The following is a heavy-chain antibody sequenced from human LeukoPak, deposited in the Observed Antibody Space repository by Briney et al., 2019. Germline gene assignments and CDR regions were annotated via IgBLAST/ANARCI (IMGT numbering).Heavy chain of an antibody. Sequence: ASVKVSCKVSGYTLTELSMHWVRRAPGKGLEWMGGFDPEDGETIYAQKFQGRVTMTEDTSTDTAYMELSSLRSEDTAVYYCATGMHYYYGMDVWGQGTTVTVSS. CDR1: GYTLTELS. CDR3: ATGMHYYYGMDV. V-gene: IGHV1-24*01. CDR2: FDPEDGET. J-gene: IGHJ6*02.